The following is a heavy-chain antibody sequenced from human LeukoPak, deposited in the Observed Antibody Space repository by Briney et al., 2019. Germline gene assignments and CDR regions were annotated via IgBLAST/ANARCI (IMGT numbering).Heavy chain of an antibody. J-gene: IGHJ2*01. V-gene: IGHV4-39*07. D-gene: IGHD1-26*01. CDR1: GGSISSSSYY. CDR3: ARDQKVSGSYFVRWYFDL. CDR2: IYYSGST. Sequence: PSETLSLTCTVSGGSISSSSYYWGWIRQPPGKGLEWIGSIYYSGSTYYNPSLKSRVTISVDTSKNQFSLKLSSVTAADTAVYYCARDQKVSGSYFVRWYFDLWGRGTLVTVSS.